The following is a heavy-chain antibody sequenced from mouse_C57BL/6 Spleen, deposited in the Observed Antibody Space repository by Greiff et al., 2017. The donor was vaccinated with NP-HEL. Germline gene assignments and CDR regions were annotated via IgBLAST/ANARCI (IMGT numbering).Heavy chain of an antibody. D-gene: IGHD1-1*01. J-gene: IGHJ2*01. V-gene: IGHV1-82*01. CDR3: ARADYYGSSYGEY. CDR1: GYAFSSSW. Sequence: QVQLQQSGPELVKPGASVKISCKASGYAFSSSWMNWVKQRPGKGLEWIGRIYPGDGDTNYNGKFKGKATLTADKSSSTAYMQLSSLTSEDSAVYFCARADYYGSSYGEYWGQGTTLTVSS. CDR2: IYPGDGDT.